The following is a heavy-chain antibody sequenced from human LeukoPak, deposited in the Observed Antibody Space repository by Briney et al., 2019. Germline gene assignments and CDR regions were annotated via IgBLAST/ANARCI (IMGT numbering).Heavy chain of an antibody. CDR1: GGSISSYY. Sequence: SETLSLTCTVSGGSISSYYWSWIRQPAGKGLEWIGRIYTSGSTNYNPSLRSRVTMSVDTSKNQFSLKLSPVTAADTAVYYCARQYYDILTGYDRGDAFDIWGQGTMVTVCS. V-gene: IGHV4-4*07. D-gene: IGHD3-9*01. J-gene: IGHJ3*02. CDR3: ARQYYDILTGYDRGDAFDI. CDR2: IYTSGST.